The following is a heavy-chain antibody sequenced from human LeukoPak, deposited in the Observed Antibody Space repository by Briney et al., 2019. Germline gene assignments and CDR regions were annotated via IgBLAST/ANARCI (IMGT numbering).Heavy chain of an antibody. J-gene: IGHJ4*02. D-gene: IGHD3-22*01. CDR1: GFTFSSYA. Sequence: QPGGSLRLSRAASGFTFSSYAMSWVRQAPGKGLEWVSGISGSGGSTYYADSVKGRFTISRDNSKNTLYLQMTSLRAEDTAVYYCAKDQVWIVVGSFDYWGQGTLVTVSS. V-gene: IGHV3-23*01. CDR2: ISGSGGST. CDR3: AKDQVWIVVGSFDY.